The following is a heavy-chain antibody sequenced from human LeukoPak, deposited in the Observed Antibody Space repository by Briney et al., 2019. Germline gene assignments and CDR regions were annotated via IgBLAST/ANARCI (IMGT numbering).Heavy chain of an antibody. CDR3: ATHRYSEWSRAFDI. Sequence: SETLSLTCTVSGGYISSGSYYWAWIRQPPGKGLEWIGSIYSSGSTYYNPSLKSRLTISVDTSKNQFSLKLSSVTAADTAVYYCATHRYSEWSRAFDIWGQGTMVTVSS. CDR2: IYSSGST. J-gene: IGHJ3*02. V-gene: IGHV4-39*01. CDR1: GGYISSGSYY. D-gene: IGHD3-3*01.